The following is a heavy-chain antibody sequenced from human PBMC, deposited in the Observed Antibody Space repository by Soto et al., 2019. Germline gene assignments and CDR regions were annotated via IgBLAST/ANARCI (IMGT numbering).Heavy chain of an antibody. D-gene: IGHD2-15*01. CDR1: GGSISSSNW. CDR2: IYHSGST. V-gene: IGHV4-4*02. J-gene: IGHJ2*01. Sequence: QVQLQESGPGLVKPSGTLSLTCAVSGGSISSSNWWSWVRQPPGKGLEWIGEIYHSGSTNYNPSLKRRVTISVDKSKNQFSLKLSSVTAADTAVYYCARLRVEYWVVNFAPADFDLWGRGTLVTVSS. CDR3: ARLRVEYWVVNFAPADFDL.